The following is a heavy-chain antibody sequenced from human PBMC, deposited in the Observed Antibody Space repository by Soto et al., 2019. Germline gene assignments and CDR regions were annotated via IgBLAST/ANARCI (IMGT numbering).Heavy chain of an antibody. CDR3: AKDPTIAPRWALDI. CDR2: ISSDGSRK. V-gene: IGHV3-30*18. J-gene: IGHJ3*02. Sequence: GGSLRLSCAASGFTFSSYGMHWVRQAPGKGPEWVAVISSDGSRKDYADFVKGRFTISRDDAKNTLSLQMNSLRTDDTALYYCAKDPTIAPRWALDIWGQGTLVTVSS. CDR1: GFTFSSYG. D-gene: IGHD6-13*01.